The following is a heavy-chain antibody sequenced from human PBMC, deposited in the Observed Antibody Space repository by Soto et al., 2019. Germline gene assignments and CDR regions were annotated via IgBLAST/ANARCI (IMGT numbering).Heavy chain of an antibody. Sequence: PSETLSLTCTVSVGSFSSGGYYWTWFRQHPGKGLEWIGYIYYSGSTYYNPSLKSRVTISVDTSRNQFSLKLSSVTVADTAVYYCARETNDSRGYHGFHYWGQGNLVTVSS. CDR3: ARETNDSRGYHGFHY. D-gene: IGHD3-22*01. CDR1: VGSFSSGGYY. V-gene: IGHV4-31*03. J-gene: IGHJ4*02. CDR2: IYYSGST.